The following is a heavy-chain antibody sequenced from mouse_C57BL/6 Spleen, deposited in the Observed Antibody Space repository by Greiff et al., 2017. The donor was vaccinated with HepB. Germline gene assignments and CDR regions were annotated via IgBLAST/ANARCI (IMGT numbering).Heavy chain of an antibody. D-gene: IGHD2-1*01. CDR3: ARLGNYPCYAMDY. CDR2: ISGGGGNT. Sequence: EVMLVESGGGLVKPGGSLKLSCAASGFTFSSYTMSWVRQTPEKRLEWVATISGGGGNTYYPDSVKGRFTISRDNAKNTLYLQMSSLRSEDTALYYCARLGNYPCYAMDYWGQGTSVTVSS. CDR1: GFTFSSYT. V-gene: IGHV5-9*01. J-gene: IGHJ4*01.